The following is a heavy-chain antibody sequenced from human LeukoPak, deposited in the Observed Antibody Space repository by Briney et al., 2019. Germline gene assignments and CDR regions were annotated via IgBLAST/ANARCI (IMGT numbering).Heavy chain of an antibody. Sequence: ASVKVSCKASGYTFTGYYIHWVRQAPGQGLEWMGWINPNSGGTNNAQKFQGRVTMTRDTSISTAYMELSRLRSDDTAVYYCAKDRYGDYEAPFHYYMDAWGRGTTVTVSS. CDR1: GYTFTGYY. D-gene: IGHD5-12*01. CDR3: AKDRYGDYEAPFHYYMDA. V-gene: IGHV1-2*02. J-gene: IGHJ6*03. CDR2: INPNSGGT.